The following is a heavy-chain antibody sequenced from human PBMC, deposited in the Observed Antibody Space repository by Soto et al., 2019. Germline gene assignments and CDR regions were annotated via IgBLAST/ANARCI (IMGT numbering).Heavy chain of an antibody. Sequence: QVQLVQSGSEVKEPGASVKVSCKAPGYIFTHYGISWVRQAPGQGLEWMAWTSAYSVDANYAPKLQDRVTLTTDTSTGTAYMELRSVRSDDPAVYYWARDDEGTCGGPNCYSFDSWGQGPLVTVSS. CDR3: ARDDEGTCGGPNCYSFDS. V-gene: IGHV1-18*04. J-gene: IGHJ4*02. CDR1: GYIFTHYG. CDR2: TSAYSVDA. D-gene: IGHD2-2*01.